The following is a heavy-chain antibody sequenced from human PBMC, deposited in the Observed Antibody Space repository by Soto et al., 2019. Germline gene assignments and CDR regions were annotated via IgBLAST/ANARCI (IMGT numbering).Heavy chain of an antibody. J-gene: IGHJ4*02. CDR1: GFTFSSYA. Sequence: PGGSLRLSCAASGFTFSSYAMSWVRQAPGKGLEWVSAISGSGGSTYYADSVKGRFTISRDNSKNTLYLQMNSLRAEDTAVYYCAKDSYYDSSVPGYFDYWGQGTLVTVSS. D-gene: IGHD3-22*01. V-gene: IGHV3-23*01. CDR3: AKDSYYDSSVPGYFDY. CDR2: ISGSGGST.